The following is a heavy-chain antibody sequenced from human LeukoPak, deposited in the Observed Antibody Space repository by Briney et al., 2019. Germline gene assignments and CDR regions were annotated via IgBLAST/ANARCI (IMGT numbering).Heavy chain of an antibody. J-gene: IGHJ3*02. V-gene: IGHV3-30*18. CDR2: ISYDGSNK. CDR1: GFTFSSYG. CDR3: AKSDSSSCYSAFDI. Sequence: GGSLRLSCAASGFTFSSYGMHWVRQAPGKGLEWVAVISYDGSNKYYADSVKGRFTISRDNSKNTLYLQMNSLRAEDTAVYYCAKSDSSSCYSAFDIWGQGTMVTVSS. D-gene: IGHD6-13*01.